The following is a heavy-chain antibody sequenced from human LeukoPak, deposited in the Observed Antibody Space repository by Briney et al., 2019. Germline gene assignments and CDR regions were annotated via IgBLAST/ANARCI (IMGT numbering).Heavy chain of an antibody. J-gene: IGHJ6*03. CDR3: AKDLNDFWSGYLGNMDV. CDR1: GFTFSSYA. Sequence: GGSLRLSCAASGFTFSSYAMHWVRQAPGKGLEWVAFIRYDGSNKYYADSVKGRFTISRDNSKNTLYLQMNSLRAEDTAVYYCAKDLNDFWSGYLGNMDVWGKGTTVTVSS. D-gene: IGHD3-3*01. CDR2: IRYDGSNK. V-gene: IGHV3-30*02.